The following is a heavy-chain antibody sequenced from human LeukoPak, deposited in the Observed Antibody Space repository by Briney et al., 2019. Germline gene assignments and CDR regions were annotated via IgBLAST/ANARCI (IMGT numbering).Heavy chain of an antibody. CDR1: GGSISNYY. CDR2: IYNSGSN. V-gene: IGHV4-4*07. CDR3: ARDKSGWLNDDAFDL. Sequence: SETLSLTCIVPGGSISNYYCSWIRPPVGEGRGRIGHIYNSGSNNYNPSLKGRVTLSVDTSKDQFSLKLRYVTAAETAVYYCARDKSGWLNDDAFDLWRQGTMVTVSS. J-gene: IGHJ3*01. D-gene: IGHD6-19*01.